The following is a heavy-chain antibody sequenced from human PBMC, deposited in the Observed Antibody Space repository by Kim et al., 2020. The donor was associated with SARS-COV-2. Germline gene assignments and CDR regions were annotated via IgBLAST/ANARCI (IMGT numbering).Heavy chain of an antibody. CDR2: INTNTGNP. CDR1: GYTFTSYA. J-gene: IGHJ6*02. CDR3: ARLYCSSTSCYYYYGMDV. D-gene: IGHD2-2*01. V-gene: IGHV7-4-1*02. Sequence: ASVKVSCKASGYTFTSYAMNWVRQAHGQGLEWMGWINTNTGNPTYAQGFTGRFVFSLDTSVSTAYLQISSLKAEDTAVYYCARLYCSSTSCYYYYGMDVWGQGTTVTVSS.